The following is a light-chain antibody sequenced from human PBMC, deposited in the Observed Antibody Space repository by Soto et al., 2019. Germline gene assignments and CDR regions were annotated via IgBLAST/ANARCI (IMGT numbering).Light chain of an antibody. J-gene: IGKJ4*01. Sequence: EIVLTQSPATLSFSPGERATLSCRASQSVSIYLAWYQQKPGQAPRLLIYDASNTATGIPARFSGSGSGTDFTLTISSLEPEDFAVYYCQQRSNWTLTLGGGTKVDIK. CDR2: DAS. V-gene: IGKV3-11*01. CDR1: QSVSIY. CDR3: QQRSNWTLT.